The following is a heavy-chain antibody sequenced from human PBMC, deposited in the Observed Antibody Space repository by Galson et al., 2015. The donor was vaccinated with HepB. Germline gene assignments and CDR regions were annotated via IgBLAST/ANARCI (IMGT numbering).Heavy chain of an antibody. CDR3: AKGLGIAAPGTPLSL. J-gene: IGHJ4*01. V-gene: IGHV3-43D*03. CDR2: ITWDATGT. Sequence: SLRLSCAASGFTFDDYAMHWVRQPPGKGLEWVSLITWDATGTHYADSVKGRFDISRDNNNNSLYLQMNSLRTEDTAVYYCAKGLGIAAPGTPLSLWGHGTLVTVSS. D-gene: IGHD6-13*01. CDR1: GFTFDDYA.